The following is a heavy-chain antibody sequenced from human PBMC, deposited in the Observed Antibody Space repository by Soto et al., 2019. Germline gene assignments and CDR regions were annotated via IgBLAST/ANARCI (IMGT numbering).Heavy chain of an antibody. CDR2: PWYDESHK. Sequence: QVQLVESGGGVVQPGRSLRLSCVASGFTFSTYGMHWVRQAPGKGLEWVAMPWYDESHKYYADSVKDRFTITRDNSKNTLYLQMNSLREEDSTVYYCATDLNDMQVFDIWGQGTMVTVSS. CDR3: ATDLNDMQVFDI. D-gene: IGHD1-1*01. V-gene: IGHV3-33*01. CDR1: GFTFSTYG. J-gene: IGHJ3*02.